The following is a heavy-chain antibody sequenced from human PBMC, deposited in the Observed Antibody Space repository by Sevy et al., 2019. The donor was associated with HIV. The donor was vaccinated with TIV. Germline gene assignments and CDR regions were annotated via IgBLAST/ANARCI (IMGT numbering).Heavy chain of an antibody. D-gene: IGHD3-10*01. V-gene: IGHV3-30*18. J-gene: IGHJ6*02. CDR1: GFTFSSYG. CDR3: AKGSGRPVPPYYYYYGMDV. CDR2: ISYDGSNK. Sequence: GGSLRLSCAASGFTFSSYGMHWVRQAPGKGLEWVAVISYDGSNKYYADSVKGRFTISRDNSKNTLYLQMNGLGAEDTAVYYWAKGSGRPVPPYYYYYGMDVWGQGTTVTVSS.